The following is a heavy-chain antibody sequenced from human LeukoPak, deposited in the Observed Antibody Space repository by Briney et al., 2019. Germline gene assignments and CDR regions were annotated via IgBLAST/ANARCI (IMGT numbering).Heavy chain of an antibody. V-gene: IGHV3-21*04. D-gene: IGHD5-24*01. J-gene: IGHJ4*02. Sequence: GGSLRLSCAASGFTFSSYSMNWVRQAPGKGLEWVSSISSSSSYIYYADSVKGRFTISRDNAKNSLYLQMNSLRAEDSAVYYCATLEMATIRGDYWGQGTLVTVSS. CDR2: ISSSSSYI. CDR1: GFTFSSYS. CDR3: ATLEMATIRGDY.